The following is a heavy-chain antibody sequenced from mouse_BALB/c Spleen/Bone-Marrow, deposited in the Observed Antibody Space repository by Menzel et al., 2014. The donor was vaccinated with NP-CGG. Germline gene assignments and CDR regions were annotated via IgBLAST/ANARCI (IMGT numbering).Heavy chain of an antibody. J-gene: IGHJ2*01. CDR1: GYSFTGYT. V-gene: IGHV1-26*01. CDR3: AREGAYDYEIFDY. CDR2: INPYNGGT. D-gene: IGHD2-4*01. Sequence: VQLKDSGPELVKPGASMKISCKASGYSFTGYTMNWVKQSHGKNLEWIGLINPYNGGTSYNQKFKGKATLTVDKSSSTAYMELLSLTSEDSAVYYCAREGAYDYEIFDYWGQGTTLTVSS.